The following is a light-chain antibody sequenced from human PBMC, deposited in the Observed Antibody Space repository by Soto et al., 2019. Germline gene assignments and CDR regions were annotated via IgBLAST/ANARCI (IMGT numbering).Light chain of an antibody. Sequence: DVVMTQSPLSLPVTLGQPASISCRSSQSLVHSDGNTYLNWFQQRPGQSPRRLNYKVSNRDSGVPDRFGGSGSGTNFTLKISRVEAEDVGVYYCMQGTHWPPYTFGQGNKLEIK. V-gene: IGKV2-30*02. J-gene: IGKJ2*01. CDR1: QSLVHSDGNTY. CDR3: MQGTHWPPYT. CDR2: KVS.